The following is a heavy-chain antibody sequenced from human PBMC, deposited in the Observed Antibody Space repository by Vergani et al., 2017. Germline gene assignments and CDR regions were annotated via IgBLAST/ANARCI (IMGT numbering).Heavy chain of an antibody. V-gene: IGHV1-2*02. CDR3: ARGCGSTSCYKRGEDWFDP. CDR1: GDTFTDYF. D-gene: IGHD2-2*02. J-gene: IGHJ5*02. CDR2: INPNSGGT. Sequence: QVQLVQSGAEVKKPGASVKVSCKASGDTFTDYFMHWVRQAPGQGLEWMGWINPNSGGTNYAQKFQGRVTMTRDTSISTAYMELSNLRSDDTAVYYCARGCGSTSCYKRGEDWFDPWGQGTLVTVSS.